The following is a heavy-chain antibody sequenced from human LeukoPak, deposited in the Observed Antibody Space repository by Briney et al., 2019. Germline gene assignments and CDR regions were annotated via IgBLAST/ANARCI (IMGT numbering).Heavy chain of an antibody. CDR3: ARRYTGSCFDY. V-gene: IGHV4-39*01. CDR2: IYYSGST. D-gene: IGHD1-26*01. J-gene: IGHJ4*02. CDR1: GGSISSTSYY. Sequence: SETLSLTCTVSGGSISSTSYYWGWIRQPPGKGLEWIGVIYYSGSTFYNPSLKSRVTISVDKSKNQFSLKLSSVTAADTAVCYCARRYTGSCFDYWGQGTLVTVSS.